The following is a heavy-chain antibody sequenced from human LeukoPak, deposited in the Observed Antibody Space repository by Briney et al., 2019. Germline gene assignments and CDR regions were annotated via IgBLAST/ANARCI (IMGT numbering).Heavy chain of an antibody. CDR3: ARLRIYYDSSGLLRGFDY. CDR1: GYTFTGYY. Sequence: ASVKVSCKASGYTFTGYYMHWARQAPGQGLEWMGWINPNSGGTNHAQKFQGRVTMTRDTSISTAYMELSRLRSDDTAVYYCARLRIYYDSSGLLRGFDYWGQGTLVTVSS. D-gene: IGHD3-22*01. V-gene: IGHV1-2*02. J-gene: IGHJ4*02. CDR2: INPNSGGT.